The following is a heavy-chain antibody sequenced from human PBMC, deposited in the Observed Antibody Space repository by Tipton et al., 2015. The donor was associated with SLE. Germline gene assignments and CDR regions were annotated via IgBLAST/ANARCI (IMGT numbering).Heavy chain of an antibody. CDR1: GFTFSSYS. V-gene: IGHV4-59*08. CDR3: ARPITMGGPNAFDI. CDR2: IYYSGST. J-gene: IGHJ3*02. D-gene: IGHD3-10*01. Sequence: LRLSCAASGFTFSSYSMNWVRQAPGKGLEWIGYIYYSGSTNYNPSLKSRVTISVDTSKNQFSLKLSSVTAADTAVYYCARPITMGGPNAFDIWGQGTMVTVSS.